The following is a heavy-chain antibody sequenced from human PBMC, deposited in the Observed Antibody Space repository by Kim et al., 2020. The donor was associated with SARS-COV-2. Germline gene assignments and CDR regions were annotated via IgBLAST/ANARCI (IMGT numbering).Heavy chain of an antibody. D-gene: IGHD5-18*01. Sequence: FQGRVTMTRDTSTSTVYMELSSLRSEDTAVYYCARDLGIQLWLGNAFDIWGQGTMVTVSS. J-gene: IGHJ3*02. V-gene: IGHV1-46*01. CDR3: ARDLGIQLWLGNAFDI.